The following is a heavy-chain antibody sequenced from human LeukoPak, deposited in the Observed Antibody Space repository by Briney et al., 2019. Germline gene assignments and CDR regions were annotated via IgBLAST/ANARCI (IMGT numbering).Heavy chain of an antibody. Sequence: ASVKVSCKASGYTFTSYGISWVRQAPGQGLEWMGWISAYNGNTNYAQKLQGRVTMTTDTSTSTAYMELRSLRSDDTAVYYCARSGDYVKYNWFGPWGQGTLVTVSS. D-gene: IGHD4-17*01. CDR2: ISAYNGNT. V-gene: IGHV1-18*01. J-gene: IGHJ5*02. CDR1: GYTFTSYG. CDR3: ARSGDYVKYNWFGP.